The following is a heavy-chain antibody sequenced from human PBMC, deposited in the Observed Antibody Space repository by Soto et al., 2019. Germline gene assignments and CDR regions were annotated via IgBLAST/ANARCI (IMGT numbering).Heavy chain of an antibody. CDR1: GGSISSGGYY. CDR2: IYYSGST. V-gene: IGHV4-31*03. J-gene: IGHJ3*02. CDR3: ARESSGGGGVGATGAFDI. Sequence: TLSLTCTVSGGSISSGGYYWSWIRQHPGKGLEWIGYIYYSGSTYYNPSLKSRVTISVDTSKNQFSLKLSSVTAADTAVYYCARESSGGGGVGATGAFDIWGQGTMVTVSS. D-gene: IGHD1-26*01.